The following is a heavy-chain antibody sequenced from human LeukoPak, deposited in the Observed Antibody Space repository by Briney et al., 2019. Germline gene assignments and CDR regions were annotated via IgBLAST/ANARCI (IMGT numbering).Heavy chain of an antibody. V-gene: IGHV1-69*01. CDR3: ARVRGRFGELLVSAFDI. D-gene: IGHD3-10*01. CDR2: IIPIFGTA. CDR1: GGTFSSYA. J-gene: IGHJ3*02. Sequence: SVKVSCKASGGTFSSYAISWVRQAPGQGLEWMGGIIPIFGTANYAQKFQGRVTITADESTSTAYMELSSLRSEDTAVYYCARVRGRFGELLVSAFDIWGQGTMVTVSS.